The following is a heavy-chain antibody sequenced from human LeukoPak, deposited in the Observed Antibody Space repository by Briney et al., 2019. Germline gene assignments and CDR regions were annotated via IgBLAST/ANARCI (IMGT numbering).Heavy chain of an antibody. CDR3: ARIIVGATGVDY. CDR2: INSDGSST. CDR1: GFTFSSYW. D-gene: IGHD1-26*01. V-gene: IGHV3-74*01. J-gene: IGHJ4*02. Sequence: GGSLRLSCAASGFTFSSYWMHWVRQAPGKGLVWVSRINSDGSSTSYADSVKGRFTVSRDNAKNTLYLQVNSLRAEDTAVYYCARIIVGATGVDYWGQGTLVTVSS.